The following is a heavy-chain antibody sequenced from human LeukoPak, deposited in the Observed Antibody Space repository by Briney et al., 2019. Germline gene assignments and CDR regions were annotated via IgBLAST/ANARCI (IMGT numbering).Heavy chain of an antibody. CDR2: IYHSGST. Sequence: SETLSLTCAVSGGSISSGGYSWSWIRQPPGTGLEWIGYIYHSGSTYYNPSLKSRVTISVDRSKNQFSLKLSSVTAADTAVYYCARVQWLGSFDPWSQGTLVTVSS. D-gene: IGHD6-19*01. J-gene: IGHJ5*02. CDR1: GGSISSGGYS. CDR3: ARVQWLGSFDP. V-gene: IGHV4-30-2*01.